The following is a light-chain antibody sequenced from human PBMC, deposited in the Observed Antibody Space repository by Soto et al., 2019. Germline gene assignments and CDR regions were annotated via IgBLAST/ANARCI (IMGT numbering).Light chain of an antibody. V-gene: IGKV1-27*01. CDR1: QDISNY. CDR2: ATY. Sequence: QMTQSPSSLSASVGDRVTITCRASQDISNYLAWYQQKPGKVPKLLIYATYTLQSGVPSRFSGSGSGTDFTLTISSLQPEDVATYYCQNYNGAPWTFGQGTQV. CDR3: QNYNGAPWT. J-gene: IGKJ1*01.